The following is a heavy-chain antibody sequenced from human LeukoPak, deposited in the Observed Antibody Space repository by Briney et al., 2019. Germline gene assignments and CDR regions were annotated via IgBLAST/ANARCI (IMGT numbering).Heavy chain of an antibody. CDR3: ARDPLGIVVVPAANPLRWWEPRYGMDV. CDR2: ISGSGGST. D-gene: IGHD2-2*01. J-gene: IGHJ6*02. V-gene: IGHV3-23*01. Sequence: GGSLRLSCAASGFTFSSYAMSWVRQAPGKGLEWVSAISGSGGSTYYADSVKGRFTISRDNSKNTLYLQMNSLRAEDTAVYYCARDPLGIVVVPAANPLRWWEPRYGMDVWGQGTTVTVSS. CDR1: GFTFSSYA.